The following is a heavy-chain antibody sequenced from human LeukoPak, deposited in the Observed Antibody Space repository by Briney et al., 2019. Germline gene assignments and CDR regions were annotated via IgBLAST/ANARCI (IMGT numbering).Heavy chain of an antibody. CDR2: MRYDGSDK. J-gene: IGHJ4*02. V-gene: IGHV3-30*02. CDR3: AKADRGSYYGLGDYFDY. D-gene: IGHD1-26*01. CDR1: GFTFSSYG. Sequence: PGGSLRLSCAASGFTFSSYGMHWVRQAPGKGLVWVAFMRYDGSDKYYADSVKGRFTISRDNSKNTLYLQMNSLRAEDTALYYCAKADRGSYYGLGDYFDYWGQGTPVTVSS.